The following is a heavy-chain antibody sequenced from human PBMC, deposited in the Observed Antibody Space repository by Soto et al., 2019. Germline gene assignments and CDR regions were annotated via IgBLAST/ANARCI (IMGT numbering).Heavy chain of an antibody. CDR2: ISGSGGST. D-gene: IGHD6-13*01. V-gene: IGHV3-23*01. CDR3: AKESGAAAGLWPFVG. J-gene: IGHJ4*02. Sequence: PGGSLRLSCAAAGFTFSSYARSWVRQAPGKGLEWVSAISGSGGSTYYADSVKGRFTISRDNSENTLYLQMNSLRAEDTVVYYCAKESGAAAGLWPFVGWGQGTLVTVSS. CDR1: GFTFSSYA.